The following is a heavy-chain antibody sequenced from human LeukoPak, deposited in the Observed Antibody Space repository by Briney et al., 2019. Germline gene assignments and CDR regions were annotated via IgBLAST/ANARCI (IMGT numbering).Heavy chain of an antibody. CDR3: ARSVYRSGWYYFDY. J-gene: IGHJ4*02. D-gene: IGHD6-19*01. V-gene: IGHV3-20*01. CDR1: GFTFDDYG. CDR2: INYNGGST. Sequence: PAGSLRLSCAASGFTFDDYGMSWVRQAPGKGLEWVSGINYNGGSTGYADSVKGRFTISRDNAKNSLYLQMNSLRAEDTALYHCARSVYRSGWYYFDYWGQGALVTVSS.